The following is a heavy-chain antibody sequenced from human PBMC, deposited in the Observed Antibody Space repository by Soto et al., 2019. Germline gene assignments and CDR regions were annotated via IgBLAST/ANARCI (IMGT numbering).Heavy chain of an antibody. V-gene: IGHV4-31*03. Sequence: SETLSLTCTVSGGSISSGGYYWSWIRQHPGKGLEWIGYIYYSGSTYYNPSLKSRVTISVDTSKNQFSLKLSSVTAADTAVYYCARVLTTPGPVWFGEGGWFDPWGQGTLVTVSS. CDR1: GGSISSGGYY. J-gene: IGHJ5*02. CDR2: IYYSGST. D-gene: IGHD3-10*01. CDR3: ARVLTTPGPVWFGEGGWFDP.